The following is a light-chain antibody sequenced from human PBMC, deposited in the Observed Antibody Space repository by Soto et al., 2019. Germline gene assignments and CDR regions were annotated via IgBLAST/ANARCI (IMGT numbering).Light chain of an antibody. V-gene: IGKV3-20*01. CDR2: GAS. CDR3: QQYGSSPSIT. CDR1: QRVSNH. Sequence: ETVMTQSPVTLSASPGDTATLSCRANQRVSNHFAWYQQKPGQAPRLLIYGASSRATGIPDRFSGSGSGTDFTLTISSLEPEDFAVYYCQQYGSSPSITFGQGTRLEI. J-gene: IGKJ5*01.